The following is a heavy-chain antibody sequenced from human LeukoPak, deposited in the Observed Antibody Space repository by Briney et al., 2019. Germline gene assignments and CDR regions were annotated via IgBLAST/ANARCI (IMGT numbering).Heavy chain of an antibody. D-gene: IGHD4-23*01. CDR3: ARGGRWRWFDP. CDR1: GGSFSGYY. V-gene: IGHV4-34*01. J-gene: IGHJ5*02. CDR2: INHSRST. Sequence: SETLSLTCAVYGGSFSGYYWSWIRQPPGKGLEWIGEINHSRSTNYNPSLKSRVTISVDTSKNQFSLKLSSVTAADTAVYYCARGGRWRWFDPWGQGTLVTVSS.